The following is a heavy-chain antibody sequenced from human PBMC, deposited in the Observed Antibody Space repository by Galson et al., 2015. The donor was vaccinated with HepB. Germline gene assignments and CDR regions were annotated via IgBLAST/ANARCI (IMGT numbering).Heavy chain of an antibody. CDR2: IYTSGST. CDR3: AREGGYSSSSGFDY. V-gene: IGHV4-61*02. D-gene: IGHD6-6*01. CDR1: GGSISSGSYY. Sequence: TLSLTCTVSGGSISSGSYYWSWIRQPAGKGPEWIGRIYTSGSTNYNPSLKSRVTMSVDTSKNQFSLKLSSVTAADTAVYYCAREGGYSSSSGFDYWGQGTLVTVSS. J-gene: IGHJ4*02.